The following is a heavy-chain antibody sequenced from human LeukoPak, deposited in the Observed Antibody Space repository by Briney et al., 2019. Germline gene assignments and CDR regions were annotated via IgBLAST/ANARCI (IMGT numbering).Heavy chain of an antibody. V-gene: IGHV1-18*01. D-gene: IGHD2-2*01. CDR1: GYTFTSFG. J-gene: IGHJ4*02. CDR2: ISAYNGNT. CDR3: ARDRHSFSLVVPAAP. Sequence: ASVKVSCKASGYTFTSFGISWVRQAPGQGLEWMGCISAYNGNTNYAQKLQGRVTMTTDTSTSTAYMELRSLRSDDTAVYYCARDRHSFSLVVPAAPWDQGTLVTVSS.